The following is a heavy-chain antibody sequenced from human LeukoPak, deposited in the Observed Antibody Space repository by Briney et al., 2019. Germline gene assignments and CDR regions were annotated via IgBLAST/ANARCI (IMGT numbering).Heavy chain of an antibody. D-gene: IGHD3-3*01. V-gene: IGHV4-59*01. CDR2: IYYSGST. Sequence: PSETLSLTCTVSGGSISSYYWSWIRQPPGKGLEWIGYIYYSGSTNYNPSLKSRVTISVDTSKNQFSLKLSSVTAADTAVYYCAGFPGGYDFWRGYSTYNWYDPWGQGTLVTVSS. CDR1: GGSISSYY. CDR3: AGFPGGYDFWRGYSTYNWYDP. J-gene: IGHJ5*02.